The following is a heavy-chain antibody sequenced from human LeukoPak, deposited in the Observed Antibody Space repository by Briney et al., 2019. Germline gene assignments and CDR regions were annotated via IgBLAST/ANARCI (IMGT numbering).Heavy chain of an antibody. D-gene: IGHD6-13*01. V-gene: IGHV4-59*11. CDR1: GGSISSHY. J-gene: IGHJ4*02. CDR3: ARGVYIAAAQYGY. CDR2: IYYSGTT. Sequence: SETLSLTCTVSGGSISSHYWSWIRQPPGKGLEWIGYIYYSGTTNYNPSLKSRVTISVDTSKNQFSLKLSSVTAADTAVYYCARGVYIAAAQYGYWGQGTLVSVSS.